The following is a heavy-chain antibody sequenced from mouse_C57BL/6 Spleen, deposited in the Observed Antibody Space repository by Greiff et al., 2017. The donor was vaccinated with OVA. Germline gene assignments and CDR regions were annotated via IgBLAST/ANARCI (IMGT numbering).Heavy chain of an antibody. J-gene: IGHJ2*01. V-gene: IGHV1-81*01. Sequence: VMLVESGAELARPGASVKLSCKASGYTFTSYGISWVKQRTGQGLEWIGEIYPRSGNTYYNEKFKGKATLTADKSSSTAYMELRSLTSEDSAVYFCARSDSNLDYWGQGTTLTVSS. CDR2: IYPRSGNT. CDR1: GYTFTSYG. D-gene: IGHD2-5*01. CDR3: ARSDSNLDY.